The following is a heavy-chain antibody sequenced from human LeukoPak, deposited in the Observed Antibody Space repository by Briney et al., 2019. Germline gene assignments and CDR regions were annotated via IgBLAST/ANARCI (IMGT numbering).Heavy chain of an antibody. CDR2: INHSGST. V-gene: IGHV4-34*01. CDR3: ARGRNDYGDYRAFDI. Sequence: SETLSLTCAVHGGSFSGYYWSWIRQPPGKGLEWIGEINHSGSTNYNPSLKSRVTISVDTSKNQFSLKLSSVTAADTAVYYCARGRNDYGDYRAFDIWGQGTMVTVSS. J-gene: IGHJ3*02. CDR1: GGSFSGYY. D-gene: IGHD4-17*01.